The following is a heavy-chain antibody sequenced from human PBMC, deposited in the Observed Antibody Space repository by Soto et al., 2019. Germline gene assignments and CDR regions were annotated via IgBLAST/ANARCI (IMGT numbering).Heavy chain of an antibody. CDR3: ARGGWYVDY. CDR2: IYYNGNT. Sequence: PSETLSLTCTVSGGSMSSFYWSWIRQPPGKGLEWIGYIYYNGNTNYSPSLKSRVTMSVDTSKNQVFLKLTSVTAADTAVYFCARGGWYVDYWGQGTLVTVSS. V-gene: IGHV4-59*01. CDR1: GGSMSSFY. D-gene: IGHD6-19*01. J-gene: IGHJ4*02.